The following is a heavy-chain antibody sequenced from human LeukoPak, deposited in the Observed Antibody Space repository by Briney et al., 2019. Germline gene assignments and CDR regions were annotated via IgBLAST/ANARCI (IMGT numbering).Heavy chain of an antibody. V-gene: IGHV4-39*01. CDR2: IYYSGST. Sequence: SETLSLTCTVSGGSISSSSYYWGWIRQPPGKGLEWIGSIYYSGSTYYNPSLKSRVTISVDTSKNQFSLKLSSVTAADTAVYYCARGLGFIAAAAHYFDYWGQGTLVTVSS. CDR3: ARGLGFIAAAAHYFDY. D-gene: IGHD6-13*01. CDR1: GGSISSSSYY. J-gene: IGHJ4*02.